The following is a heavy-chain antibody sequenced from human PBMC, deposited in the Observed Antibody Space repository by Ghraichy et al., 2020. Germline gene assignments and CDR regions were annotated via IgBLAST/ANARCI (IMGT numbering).Heavy chain of an antibody. CDR3: ARVRLHALQLPTVFDY. J-gene: IGHJ4*02. D-gene: IGHD5-24*01. CDR1: GGSISSGGYY. Sequence: SETLSLTCTVSGGSISSGGYYWSWIRQHPGKGLEWIGYIYYSGNTYYNPSLKSRVTISVDTSKNQFSLKLSSVTAADTAVYYCARVRLHALQLPTVFDYWGQGTLVTVSS. V-gene: IGHV4-31*03. CDR2: IYYSGNT.